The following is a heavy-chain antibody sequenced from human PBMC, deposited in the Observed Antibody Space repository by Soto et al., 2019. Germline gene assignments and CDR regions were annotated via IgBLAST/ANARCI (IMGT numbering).Heavy chain of an antibody. J-gene: IGHJ3*02. CDR2: ISSSSSYI. CDR1: GFTFSSYS. Sequence: GGSLRLSCAASGFTFSSYSMNWVRQAPGKGLEWVSSISSSSSYIYYADSVKGRFTISRDNSKNTLYLQMNSLRAEDTAVYYCARDPVAAAANDAFDIWGQGTMVTVSS. D-gene: IGHD6-13*01. V-gene: IGHV3-21*01. CDR3: ARDPVAAAANDAFDI.